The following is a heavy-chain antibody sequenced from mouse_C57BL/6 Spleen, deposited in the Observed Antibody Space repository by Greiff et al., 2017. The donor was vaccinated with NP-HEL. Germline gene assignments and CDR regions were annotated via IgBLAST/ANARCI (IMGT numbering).Heavy chain of an antibody. J-gene: IGHJ3*01. CDR1: GYTFTSYW. CDR3: ARSGAYHSFAY. Sequence: VQLQQPGAELVRPGTSVKLSCKASGYTFTSYWMHWVKQRPGQGLEWIGVIDPSDSYTNYNQKFKGKATLTVDTSSSTAYMQLSSLTSEDSAVYYCARSGAYHSFAYWGQGTLVTVSA. V-gene: IGHV1-59*01. CDR2: IDPSDSYT. D-gene: IGHD2-10*01.